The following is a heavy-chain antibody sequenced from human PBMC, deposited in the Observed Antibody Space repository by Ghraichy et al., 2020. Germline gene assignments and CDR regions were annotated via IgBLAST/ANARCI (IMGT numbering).Heavy chain of an antibody. J-gene: IGHJ4*02. Sequence: GGSLRLSCAASGFTFSSYGMNWVRQAPGKGLEWVAAISNDGSNKYYADSVKGRFTISRDNSKNTLYLQMNSLRAEDTAVYYCAKASYDSTTNYWVGFEDYWGQGTLVIFPS. CDR1: GFTFSSYG. D-gene: IGHD3-22*01. CDR3: AKASYDSTTNYWVGFEDY. V-gene: IGHV3-30*18. CDR2: ISNDGSNK.